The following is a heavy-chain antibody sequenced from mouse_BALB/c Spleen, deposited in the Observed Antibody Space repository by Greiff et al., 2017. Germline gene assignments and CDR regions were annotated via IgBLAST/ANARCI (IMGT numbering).Heavy chain of an antibody. CDR2: INPSTGYT. CDR3: ARRGNWDNLALDV. CDR1: GYTFTSYW. V-gene: IGHV1-7*01. Sequence: VQLQQSGAELAKPGASVKMSCKASGYTFTSYWMHWVNQRHGQGLEWIGHINPSTGYTEYNQKFKDKATLTADKSSSTAYMQLSSLTSEDSAVYGYARRGNWDNLALDVWGQGTSVTVSS. J-gene: IGHJ4*01. D-gene: IGHD4-1*02.